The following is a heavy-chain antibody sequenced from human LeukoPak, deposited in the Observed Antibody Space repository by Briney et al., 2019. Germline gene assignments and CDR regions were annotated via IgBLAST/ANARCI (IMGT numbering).Heavy chain of an antibody. J-gene: IGHJ4*02. CDR2: INPNSGGT. D-gene: IGHD5-18*01. Sequence: RGSVTVSCKASGYTFTGYYMHWVRQAPGQGLEWMGWINPNSGGTNYAQKFQGWVTMTRDTSISTAYMELSRLRSDDTAVYYCARSAMVPFDYWGQGTLVTVSS. CDR3: ARSAMVPFDY. CDR1: GYTFTGYY. V-gene: IGHV1-2*04.